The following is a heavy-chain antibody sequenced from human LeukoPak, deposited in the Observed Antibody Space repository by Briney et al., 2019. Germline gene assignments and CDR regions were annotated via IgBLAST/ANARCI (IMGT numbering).Heavy chain of an antibody. D-gene: IGHD3-3*01. CDR1: GFTFSSYA. V-gene: IGHV3-23*01. Sequence: PGGSLRLSCAASGFTFSSYAMSWVRQAPGKGLEWVSAISGSGANTHYADSVKGRFTISRDNSKNTLNLQMNSLRADDTAVYYCAKWGGYEFDFWGQGTLVTVSS. J-gene: IGHJ4*02. CDR3: AKWGGYEFDF. CDR2: ISGSGANT.